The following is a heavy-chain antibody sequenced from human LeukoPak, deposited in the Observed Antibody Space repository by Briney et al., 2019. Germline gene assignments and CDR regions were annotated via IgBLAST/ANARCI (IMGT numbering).Heavy chain of an antibody. V-gene: IGHV1-18*01. J-gene: IGHJ4*02. CDR3: ATMANGHFDY. CDR2: STTYNGNT. Sequence: ASVKVSCKASGYTFTSYSISWVRQAHGQGLERRGWSTTYNGNTNYAQKLQGRVTMTTDTSTSTAYMELRSLRADDTAVYYWATMANGHFDYWGQGTLVTVSS. CDR1: GYTFTSYS. D-gene: IGHD5-24*01.